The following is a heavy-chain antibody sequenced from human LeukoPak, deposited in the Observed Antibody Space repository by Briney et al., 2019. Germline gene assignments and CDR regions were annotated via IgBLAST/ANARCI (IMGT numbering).Heavy chain of an antibody. CDR2: INHSGST. CDR3: ARTAYDYVWGAGPNDYYYYMDV. V-gene: IGHV4-34*01. J-gene: IGHJ6*03. D-gene: IGHD3-16*01. CDR1: GGSSSSYY. Sequence: PSEALSLTCAVYGGSSSSYYWSWIRQPPGKGLEWIGEINHSGSTNYNPSLKSRVTISVDTSKNQFSLKLSSVTAADTAVYYCARTAYDYVWGAGPNDYYYYMDVWGKGTTVTISS.